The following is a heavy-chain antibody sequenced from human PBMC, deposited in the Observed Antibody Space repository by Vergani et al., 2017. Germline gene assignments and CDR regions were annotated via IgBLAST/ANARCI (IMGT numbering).Heavy chain of an antibody. Sequence: QVQLQESAPGLVKPSQTLSLTCTVSGGSISSGDYYWSWIRQPPGKGLEWIGYIYYSGSTYSNPSLKSRVTISVDTSKNQFSLKLSSVTAADAAVYYCASAGIAAAGGYYFDYWGQGTLVTVSS. D-gene: IGHD6-13*01. V-gene: IGHV4-30-4*01. CDR1: GGSISSGDYY. CDR3: ASAGIAAAGGYYFDY. J-gene: IGHJ4*02. CDR2: IYYSGST.